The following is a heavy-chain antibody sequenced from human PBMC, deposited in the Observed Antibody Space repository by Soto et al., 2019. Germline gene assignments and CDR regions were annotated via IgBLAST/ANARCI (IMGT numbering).Heavy chain of an antibody. D-gene: IGHD4-4*01. V-gene: IGHV1-69*08. CDR3: AREVTTVTPYFDY. CDR2: IIPILGIA. Sequence: QVQLVQSGAEVKKPGSSVKVSCKASGGTFSSYTISWVRQAPGQGLEWMGRIIPILGIANYAQKFQGRVTITADKSTSTAYMELSSLRSEDTAVYYCAREVTTVTPYFDYWGQGTLVTVSS. J-gene: IGHJ4*02. CDR1: GGTFSSYT.